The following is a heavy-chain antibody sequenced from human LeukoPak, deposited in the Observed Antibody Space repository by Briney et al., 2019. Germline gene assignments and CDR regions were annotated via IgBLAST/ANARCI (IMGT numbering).Heavy chain of an antibody. CDR2: IYPADSDT. Sequence: GESQKISCKGSGYNFTSYLIYWVRQMPVKGLEWMGMIYPADSDTRYSPSFQGQVTISADKSISTAYLQWSSLKASDTAIYYCARHSPFDSSGYYLDYWGQGTLVTVSS. D-gene: IGHD3-22*01. J-gene: IGHJ4*02. CDR1: GYNFTSYL. CDR3: ARHSPFDSSGYYLDY. V-gene: IGHV5-51*01.